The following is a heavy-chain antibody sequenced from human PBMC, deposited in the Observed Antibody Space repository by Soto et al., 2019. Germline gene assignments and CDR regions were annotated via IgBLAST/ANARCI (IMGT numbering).Heavy chain of an antibody. J-gene: IGHJ3*01. D-gene: IGHD2-8*01. V-gene: IGHV3-23*01. CDR2: ISGGGDGT. CDR3: GKKGLGSLKTFCSNSDCHYAFDL. CDR1: GFTFINYA. Sequence: EVQLLESGGGLVQPGGSLRLSCAASGFTFINYAMIWVRQAPGKGLEWVSTISGGGDGTYYADSVKGHFTISRDNSKNTLYLQMNGRRPRDTVIYSCGKKGLGSLKTFCSNSDCHYAFDLWGQGTGVTVSS.